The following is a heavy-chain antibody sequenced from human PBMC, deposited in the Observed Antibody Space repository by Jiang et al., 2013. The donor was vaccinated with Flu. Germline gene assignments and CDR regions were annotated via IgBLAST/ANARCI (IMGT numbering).Heavy chain of an antibody. Sequence: KVSCKASGGTFSSYAISWVRQAPGQGLEWMGGIIPILGIANYAQKFQGRVTITADKSTSTAYMELSSLRSEDTAVYYCARDSSGRDCSSTSCYADDAFDIWGQGTMVTVSS. D-gene: IGHD2-2*01. V-gene: IGHV1-69*10. J-gene: IGHJ3*02. CDR2: IIPILGIA. CDR3: ARDSSGRDCSSTSCYADDAFDI. CDR1: GGTFSSYA.